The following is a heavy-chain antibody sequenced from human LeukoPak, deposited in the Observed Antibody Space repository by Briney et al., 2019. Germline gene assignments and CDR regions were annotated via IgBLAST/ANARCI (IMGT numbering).Heavy chain of an antibody. J-gene: IGHJ4*02. CDR3: TKMRRGGDGLDI. Sequence: GGSLRLSCAASGFTFDDYSMQWVRQAPGKGLKRVSGINWNSGTIGYADSVKGRFTISRDNAKNSLYLQMNSLRAEDTALYYCTKMRRGGDGLDIWGQGTLVTVSA. CDR2: INWNSGTI. CDR1: GFTFDDYS. V-gene: IGHV3-9*01. D-gene: IGHD2-21*02.